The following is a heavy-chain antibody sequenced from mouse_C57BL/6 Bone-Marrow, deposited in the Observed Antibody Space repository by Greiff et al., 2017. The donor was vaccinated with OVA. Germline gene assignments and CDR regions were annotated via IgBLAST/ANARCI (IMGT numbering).Heavy chain of an antibody. Sequence: QVQLQQSGAELAKPGASVKLSCKASGYTFTSYWMHWVKQRPGQGLEWIGYINPSSGYTKYNQKLQDKATLTADKSSSTAYMQLSSLTYEDSAVYYCAIPSYYGSSYRYFDVWGTGTTVTVSS. D-gene: IGHD1-1*01. J-gene: IGHJ1*03. CDR3: AIPSYYGSSYRYFDV. CDR2: INPSSGYT. CDR1: GYTFTSYW. V-gene: IGHV1-7*01.